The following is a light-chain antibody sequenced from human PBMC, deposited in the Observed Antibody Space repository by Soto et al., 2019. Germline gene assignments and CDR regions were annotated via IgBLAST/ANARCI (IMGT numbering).Light chain of an antibody. CDR3: CSYAGSSTYV. CDR2: EVS. J-gene: IGLJ1*01. CDR1: SGDVGNYNY. Sequence: QSVLTQPASVSGSPGQSITISCIGTSGDVGNYNYVSWYQQHPGKVPKLMIYEVSNRPSGVSHRFSGSKSGNTASLTISGLQAEYEAEYYCCSYAGSSTYVFGTGTKVTVL. V-gene: IGLV2-23*02.